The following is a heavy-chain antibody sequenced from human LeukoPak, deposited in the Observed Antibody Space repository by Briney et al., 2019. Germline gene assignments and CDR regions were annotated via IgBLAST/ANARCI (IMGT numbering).Heavy chain of an antibody. CDR3: ARAAALTRVAIPTAGPPTPVYFYYLDV. CDR1: GGTFRQKP. D-gene: IGHD6-13*01. J-gene: IGHJ6*03. Sequence: APVKVSCKASGGTFRQKPISLVRQAPGRGLEWRGGIILMFAIALYAQKFQDRATITADESTSTAYMDLSSLRSKDTAVYYCARAAALTRVAIPTAGPPTPVYFYYLDVWGRGTTVIVSS. CDR2: IILMFAIA. V-gene: IGHV1-69*01.